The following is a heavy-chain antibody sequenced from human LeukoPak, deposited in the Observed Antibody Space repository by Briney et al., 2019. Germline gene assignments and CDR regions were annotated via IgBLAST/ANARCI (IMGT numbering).Heavy chain of an antibody. V-gene: IGHV4-59*01. CDR1: GDSISTYY. CDR3: ARDRGLGTWFDP. CDR2: IYYSGSI. D-gene: IGHD1-1*01. Sequence: SETLSLTCTVSGDSISTYYWSWIRQPPGKGLEWIGYIYYSGSINYDPSLKSRVTISVDTSKNLFSLKLSSVTAADTAVYYCARDRGLGTWFDPWGQGTLVTVSS. J-gene: IGHJ5*02.